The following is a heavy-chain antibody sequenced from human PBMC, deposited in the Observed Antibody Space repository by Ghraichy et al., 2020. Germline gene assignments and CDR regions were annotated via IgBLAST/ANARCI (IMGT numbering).Heavy chain of an antibody. Sequence: GGSLRLSCAASGFTFSDYAMSWVRQAPGKGLEWVSTISDSGGHTYYADSVKGRFTISRDNSKNTLYLQLKSLKVEDTAVFYCARPWELLRQFAYWGQGTLVTVSS. V-gene: IGHV3-23*01. D-gene: IGHD1-26*01. CDR2: ISDSGGHT. J-gene: IGHJ4*02. CDR3: ARPWELLRQFAY. CDR1: GFTFSDYA.